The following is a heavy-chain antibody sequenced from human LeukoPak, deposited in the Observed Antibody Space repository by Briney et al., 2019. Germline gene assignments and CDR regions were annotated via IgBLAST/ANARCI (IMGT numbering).Heavy chain of an antibody. CDR2: IYYSGST. D-gene: IGHD5-24*01. V-gene: IGHV4-30-4*08. CDR1: GDSISSGDYY. Sequence: SQTLSFTCTVSGDSISSGDYYWSWIRQPPGKDLEWIGYIYYSGSTYYNPSLKSRLTISLDTSKNQFSLKLSSVTAADTAVYYCARAHRWLQWRIDYWGQGTLVTVSS. CDR3: ARAHRWLQWRIDY. J-gene: IGHJ4*02.